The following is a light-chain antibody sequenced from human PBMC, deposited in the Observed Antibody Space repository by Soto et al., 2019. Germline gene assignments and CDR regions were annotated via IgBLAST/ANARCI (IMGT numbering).Light chain of an antibody. CDR1: SSDVGGYNY. J-gene: IGLJ2*01. V-gene: IGLV2-14*01. CDR3: SSYTSSSTNVV. Sequence: QSALTQPASVSGSPGQSITISCTGTSSDVGGYNYVSWYQQHPGKAPKLMIYDVSNRPSGVSNRFSGSKSGNTASLTISGLQAEDGADYSCSSYTSSSTNVVFGGGTKVTVL. CDR2: DVS.